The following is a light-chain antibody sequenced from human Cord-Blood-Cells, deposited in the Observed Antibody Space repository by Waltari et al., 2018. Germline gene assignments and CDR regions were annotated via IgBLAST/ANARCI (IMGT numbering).Light chain of an antibody. CDR1: QSISSY. V-gene: IGKV1-39*01. CDR3: QQSYSTLYT. Sequence: DIQMTQSPSSLSASVGDRVTITCRASQSISSYLTWSQQKPGKAPKLLIYAASSLQSGVPSRFSGSGSGTDFTLTISSLQPEDFATYYCQQSYSTLYTFGQGTKLEIK. J-gene: IGKJ2*01. CDR2: AAS.